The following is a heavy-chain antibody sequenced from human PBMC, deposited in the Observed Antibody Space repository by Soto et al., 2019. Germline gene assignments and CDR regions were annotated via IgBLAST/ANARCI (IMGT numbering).Heavy chain of an antibody. CDR1: GFTYSSYA. D-gene: IGHD3-3*01. CDR3: AKPARDYDFWSGFLNLPFDAFDI. V-gene: IGHV3-23*01. J-gene: IGHJ3*02. Sequence: GGSLRLSCAASGFTYSSYAMSWVRQAPGKGLEWVSAISGSGGSTYYADSVKGRFTISGDNSKNTLYLQMNSLRAEDTAVYYCAKPARDYDFWSGFLNLPFDAFDIWGQGTMVTVSS. CDR2: ISGSGGST.